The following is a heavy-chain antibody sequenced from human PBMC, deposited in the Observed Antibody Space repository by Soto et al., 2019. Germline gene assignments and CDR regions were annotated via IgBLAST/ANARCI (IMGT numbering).Heavy chain of an antibody. CDR1: GFSFSTYA. D-gene: IGHD2-2*01. V-gene: IGHV3-23*01. CDR3: AKHAEYQLVSWFDP. CDR2: ISAGGGNT. Sequence: EVQLLESGGGLVQPGGSLRLSCAVSGFSFSTYAMSWVRQAPGKGLEWVSGISAGGGNTYYADSVRGRFTISRDNSKDQLYLPKTSLRAEDTAFYYCAKHAEYQLVSWFDPWGQGTLVTVSS. J-gene: IGHJ5*02.